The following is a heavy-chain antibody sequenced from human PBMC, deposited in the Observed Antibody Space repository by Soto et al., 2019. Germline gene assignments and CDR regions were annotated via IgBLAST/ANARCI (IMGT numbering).Heavy chain of an antibody. CDR2: ISSSSSTI. J-gene: IGHJ4*02. V-gene: IGHV3-48*01. CDR1: GFTFSSYS. D-gene: IGHD4-17*01. CDR3: ASHRWGDYGVTGY. Sequence: EVQLVESGGGLVQPGGSLRLSCAASGFTFSSYSMNWVRQAPGKGLEWVSYISSSSSTIYYADSVKGRFTISRDNAKNSLYLQMNSLRAEDTAVYYCASHRWGDYGVTGYWGQGTLVTVSS.